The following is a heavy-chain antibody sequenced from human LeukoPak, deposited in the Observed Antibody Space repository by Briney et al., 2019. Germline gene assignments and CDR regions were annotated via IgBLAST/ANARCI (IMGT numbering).Heavy chain of an antibody. V-gene: IGHV4-59*01. J-gene: IGHJ6*02. D-gene: IGHD4/OR15-4a*01. Sequence: PSETLSLTCTVSGGSISHYYWSWIRQPPGKGLEWIGYIYYSGTTNYNPSLKSRVTISVDTSKNQFSLKLNSVTAADTAAYYCAREDPRTKVPEGMDVWGQGTTVTVSS. CDR1: GGSISHYY. CDR3: AREDPRTKVPEGMDV. CDR2: IYYSGTT.